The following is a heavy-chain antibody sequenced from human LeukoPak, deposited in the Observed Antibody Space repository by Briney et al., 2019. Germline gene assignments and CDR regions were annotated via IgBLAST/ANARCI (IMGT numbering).Heavy chain of an antibody. V-gene: IGHV3-23*01. Sequence: GGSLRLSRAASGFTFSSYAMSWVRQAPGKGLEWVSAISGSGGSTYYADSVKGRFTISRDNSKNTLYLQMNSLRAEDTAVYYCAKDRAFSGSYPHFDYWGQGTLVTVSS. CDR2: ISGSGGST. CDR1: GFTFSSYA. D-gene: IGHD1-26*01. J-gene: IGHJ4*02. CDR3: AKDRAFSGSYPHFDY.